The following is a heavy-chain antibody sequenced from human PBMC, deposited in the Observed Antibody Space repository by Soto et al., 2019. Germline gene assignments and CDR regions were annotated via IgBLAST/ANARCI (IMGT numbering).Heavy chain of an antibody. J-gene: IGHJ6*02. CDR2: INPNSGGT. V-gene: IGHV1-2*02. D-gene: IGHD2-15*01. CDR1: GYTFIGYY. CDR3: ASYCSGGSCYPTYYGMDV. Sequence: ASVKVSCKASGYTFIGYYIHWVRQAPGQGLEWMGWINPNSGGTNYPQKFQGRVTMTRDTSISTAYMELSRLRSDDTAVYYCASYCSGGSCYPTYYGMDVWGQGATVTVSS.